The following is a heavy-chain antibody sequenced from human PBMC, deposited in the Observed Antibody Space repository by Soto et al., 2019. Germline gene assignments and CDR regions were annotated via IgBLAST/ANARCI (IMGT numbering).Heavy chain of an antibody. CDR3: RVGGVMVVITDDY. V-gene: IGHV3-23*01. CDR2: ISAGGGTT. D-gene: IGHD3-22*01. J-gene: IGHJ4*02. CDR1: RFSFSSYS. Sequence: EVQLLESGGGLVQPGGSLRLSCAASRFSFSSYSMSWVRQVPGKGLEWVSSISAGGGTTYYADSVKGRFTISRDNSQATLHLPMHSLTVEDTAVYYRRVGGVMVVITDDYWGQGSLVTVSS.